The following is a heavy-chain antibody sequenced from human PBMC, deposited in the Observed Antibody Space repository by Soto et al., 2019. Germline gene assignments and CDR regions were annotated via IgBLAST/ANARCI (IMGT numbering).Heavy chain of an antibody. J-gene: IGHJ6*02. CDR1: GFPFSSYR. Sequence: SLRLSCAASGFPFSSYRLHWFRQAPGTGLEWVAVICYDGSNKYYADSVKGRFTISRDNAKNTLYLQMNSLRAEDTAVYYCAREAKDIVVVVAATRGNGMDVWGQGTTVTVSS. CDR2: ICYDGSNK. CDR3: AREAKDIVVVVAATRGNGMDV. V-gene: IGHV3-33*01. D-gene: IGHD2-15*01.